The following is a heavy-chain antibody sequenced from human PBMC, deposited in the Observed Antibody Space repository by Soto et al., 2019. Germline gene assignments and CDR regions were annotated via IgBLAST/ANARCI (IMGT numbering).Heavy chain of an antibody. D-gene: IGHD3-16*02. CDR3: ARTHRKGVI. Sequence: SETLSLTCTVSGGSVSSGSYYWSWIRQPPGKGLEWIGYIYYSGSTNYNPSLKSRVTISVDTSKNQFSLKLSSVTAADTAVYYCARTHRKGVIWGQGTLVTVSS. CDR1: GGSVSSGSYY. CDR2: IYYSGST. V-gene: IGHV4-61*01. J-gene: IGHJ4*02.